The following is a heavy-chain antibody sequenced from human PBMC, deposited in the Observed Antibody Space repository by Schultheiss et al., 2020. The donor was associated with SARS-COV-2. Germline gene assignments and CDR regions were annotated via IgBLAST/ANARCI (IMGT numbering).Heavy chain of an antibody. V-gene: IGHV3-53*01. Sequence: GGSLRLSCAASGFTFDDYAMHWVRQAPGKGLEWVSVIYSGGSTYYADSVKGRFTISRDNSKNTLYLQMNSLRAEDTAVYYCARDGSDFWSGYYASWGQGTLVTVSS. J-gene: IGHJ4*02. D-gene: IGHD3-3*01. CDR1: GFTFDDYA. CDR3: ARDGSDFWSGYYAS. CDR2: IYSGGST.